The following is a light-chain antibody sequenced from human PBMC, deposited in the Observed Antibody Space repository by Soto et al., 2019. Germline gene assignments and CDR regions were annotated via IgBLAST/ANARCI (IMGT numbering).Light chain of an antibody. CDR3: QTWGTGIRV. V-gene: IGLV4-69*01. CDR2: LNSDGSH. J-gene: IGLJ2*01. Sequence: QPVLTQSPSASASLGASVKLTCTLSSGHSSYAIAWHQQQPEKGPLYLMKLNSDGSHSKGDGIPDRFSGSSPGAERYLTISSLQSEDEADYYCQTWGTGIRVFGGRTKVTVL. CDR1: SGHSSYA.